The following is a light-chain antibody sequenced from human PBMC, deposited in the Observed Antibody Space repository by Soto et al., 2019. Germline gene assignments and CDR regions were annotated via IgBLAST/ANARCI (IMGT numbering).Light chain of an antibody. V-gene: IGKV3-15*01. CDR3: QQYTNWPQT. CDR1: QSVRSN. CDR2: GAS. J-gene: IGKJ1*01. Sequence: IFIAQSRSTLSVTPWERATLSCRASQSVRSNLAWYQQRRGQAPRLLIYGASTRATGIPARFSGGGSGTEFTLTISSLQSEDFAVYYCQQYTNWPQTSGQGTKVDIK.